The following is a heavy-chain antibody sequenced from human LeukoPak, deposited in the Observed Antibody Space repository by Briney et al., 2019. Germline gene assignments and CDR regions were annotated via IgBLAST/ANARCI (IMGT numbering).Heavy chain of an antibody. CDR1: GGSITTNY. V-gene: IGHV4-4*07. D-gene: IGHD5-24*01. CDR3: ARDRRDGYNSFYYFDY. CDR2: IYTGGST. Sequence: PSETLSLTCTVSGGSITTNYWSWIRQPAGKGLEWIGRIYTGGSTNYNPSLKSRVTMSVDTSKSQFSLILNSVTAADTAVYYCARDRRDGYNSFYYFDYWGQGTLVTVSS. J-gene: IGHJ4*02.